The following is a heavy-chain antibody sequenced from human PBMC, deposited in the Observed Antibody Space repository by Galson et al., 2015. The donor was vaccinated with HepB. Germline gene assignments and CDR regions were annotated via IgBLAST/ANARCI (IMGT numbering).Heavy chain of an antibody. J-gene: IGHJ4*02. CDR1: GFTFSSYV. Sequence: SLRLSCAASGFTFSSYVMTWIRQALGKGLEWVSYISNSGSTIYYADSVKGRFTISRDDAKNSLYLQMNSLRVEDTAVYYCARDIRSVAVAIDYWGQGALVTVSS. V-gene: IGHV3-11*01. CDR3: ARDIRSVAVAIDY. CDR2: ISNSGSTI. D-gene: IGHD6-19*01.